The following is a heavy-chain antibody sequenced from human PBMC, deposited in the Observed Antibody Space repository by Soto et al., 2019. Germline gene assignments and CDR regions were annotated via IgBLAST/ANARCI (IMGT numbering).Heavy chain of an antibody. J-gene: IGHJ4*02. V-gene: IGHV3-74*01. CDR1: GFTFSNYW. Sequence: EVQLVESGGGLVQPGGSLRLSCEASGFTFSNYWMHWVRQAPGKGLVGVSRINSDGSSTSYADSVKGRFTISRDNAKNTLYLQMNSLRAEDTAVYYCARSGLRGLLGYWGQGSLVTVSP. CDR3: ARSGLRGLLGY. D-gene: IGHD3-10*01. CDR2: INSDGSST.